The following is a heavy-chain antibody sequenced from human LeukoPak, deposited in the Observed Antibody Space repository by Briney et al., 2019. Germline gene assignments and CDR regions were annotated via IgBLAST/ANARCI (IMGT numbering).Heavy chain of an antibody. J-gene: IGHJ4*02. CDR3: GRGSPPRRNYDSSGYYSYYFDY. Sequence: ASVKVSCKASGYTFTSYGISWVRQAPGQGPEWMGWISAYNGNTNYAQKFQGRVTMTRDTSISTAYMELSRLRSDDTAVYYCGRGSPPRRNYDSSGYYSYYFDYWGQGTLVTVSS. V-gene: IGHV1-18*01. D-gene: IGHD3-22*01. CDR1: GYTFTSYG. CDR2: ISAYNGNT.